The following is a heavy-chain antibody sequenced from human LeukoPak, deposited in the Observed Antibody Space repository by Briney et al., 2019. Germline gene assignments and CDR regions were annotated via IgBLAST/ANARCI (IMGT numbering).Heavy chain of an antibody. V-gene: IGHV1-8*01. Sequence: AASVKVSCKASGYTFTSYDINWVRQATGQGLEWMGWMNPNSGNTGYAQKFQGRVTMTRNTSISIAYMELSSLRSEDTAVYYCARSFLTRSGWYFWGQGTLVTVSS. CDR1: GYTFTSYD. CDR3: ARSFLTRSGWYF. D-gene: IGHD6-19*01. J-gene: IGHJ4*02. CDR2: MNPNSGNT.